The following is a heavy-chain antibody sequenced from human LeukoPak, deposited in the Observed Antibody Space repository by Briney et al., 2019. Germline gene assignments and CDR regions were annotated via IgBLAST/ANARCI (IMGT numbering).Heavy chain of an antibody. CDR2: INHSGST. CDR1: GGSFSGYH. Sequence: SETLSLTCAVYGGSFSGYHWSWIRQPPGKGLEWIGEINHSGSTNYNPSLKSRVTISVDTSKNQFSLKLSSVTAADTAVYYCARTIAAAANWFDPWGQGTLVTVSS. CDR3: ARTIAAAANWFDP. V-gene: IGHV4-34*01. D-gene: IGHD6-13*01. J-gene: IGHJ5*02.